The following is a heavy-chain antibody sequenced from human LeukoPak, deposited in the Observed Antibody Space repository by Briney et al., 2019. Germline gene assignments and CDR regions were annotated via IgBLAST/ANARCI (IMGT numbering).Heavy chain of an antibody. V-gene: IGHV1-2*02. D-gene: IGHD3-9*01. J-gene: IGHJ6*03. CDR2: INPNSGGT. CDR3: ARGGRYYDILTGYGISYYYYYMDV. Sequence: ASVKVSCKASGYTFTGYYMHWVRQAPGQGLEWMGWINPNSGGTNYAQKFQGRVTMTRDTSISTAYMELSRLRSDDTAVYYCARGGRYYDILTGYGISYYYYYMDVWGKGTTVTISS. CDR1: GYTFTGYY.